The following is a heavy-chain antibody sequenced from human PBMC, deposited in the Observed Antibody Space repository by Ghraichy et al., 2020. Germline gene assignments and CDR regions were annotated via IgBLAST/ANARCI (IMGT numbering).Heavy chain of an antibody. CDR2: INHSGST. CDR1: GGSFSGYY. J-gene: IGHJ4*02. CDR3: ARDTSRIDDTSGYPLDY. V-gene: IGHV4-34*01. Sequence: SETLSLTCAVYGGSFSGYYWSWIRQPPGKGLEWIGEINHSGSTNYNPSLKSRVTISVDTSKNQFSLKLSSVTAADTAVYYCARDTSRIDDTSGYPLDYWGQGTLVTVSS. D-gene: IGHD3-22*01.